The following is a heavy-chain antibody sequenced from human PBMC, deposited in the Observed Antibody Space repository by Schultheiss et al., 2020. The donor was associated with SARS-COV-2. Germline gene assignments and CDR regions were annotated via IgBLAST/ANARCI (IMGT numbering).Heavy chain of an antibody. D-gene: IGHD5-12*01. CDR2: ISGSGGST. V-gene: IGHV3-23*01. CDR1: GFTFSSYA. J-gene: IGHJ6*02. CDR3: AKVGRGFMDV. Sequence: GESLKISCAASGFTFSSYAMHWVRQAPGKGLEWVSAISGSGGSTYYADSVKGRFTISRDNSKNTLYLQMNSLRAEDTAVYYCAKVGRGFMDVWGQGTTVTVSS.